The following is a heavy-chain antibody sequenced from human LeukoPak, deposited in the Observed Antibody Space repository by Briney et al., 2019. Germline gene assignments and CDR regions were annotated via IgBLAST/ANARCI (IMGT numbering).Heavy chain of an antibody. J-gene: IGHJ4*02. V-gene: IGHV3-30*18. CDR3: AKDMGYYYGSGSYPPENDY. Sequence: GGSLRLSCAASGFTFSRYGMHWVRQAPGKGLEWVVVVSFEGSNKYYADSVKGRFTISRDNSKNTLSLQMNSLRAEDTAVYYCAKDMGYYYGSGSYPPENDYWGQGTLVTVSS. CDR1: GFTFSRYG. D-gene: IGHD3-10*01. CDR2: VSFEGSNK.